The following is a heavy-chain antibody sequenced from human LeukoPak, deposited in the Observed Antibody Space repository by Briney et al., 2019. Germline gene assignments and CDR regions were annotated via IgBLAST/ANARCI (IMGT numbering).Heavy chain of an antibody. CDR3: ASVAWQVEGYFDY. D-gene: IGHD1-26*01. J-gene: IGHJ4*02. CDR2: IYHSGST. V-gene: IGHV4-38-2*02. Sequence: SETLSLTCTVSGYSISSGYYWGWIRQPPGKGLEWIGSIYHSGSTYYNPSLKSRVTISVDTSKNQFSLKLSSVTAADTAVYYCASVAWQVEGYFDYWGQGTLVTVSS. CDR1: GYSISSGYY.